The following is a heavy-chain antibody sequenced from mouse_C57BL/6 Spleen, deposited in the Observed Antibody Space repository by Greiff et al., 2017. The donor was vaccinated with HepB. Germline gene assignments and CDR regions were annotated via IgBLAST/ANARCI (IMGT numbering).Heavy chain of an antibody. CDR2: IRNKANGYTT. V-gene: IGHV7-3*01. D-gene: IGHD2-1*01. CDR3: ASSYGNPLYYAMDY. J-gene: IGHJ4*01. Sequence: DVQLVESGGGLVQPGGSLSLSCAASGFTFTDYYMSWVRQPPGKALEWLGFIRNKANGYTTEYSASVKGRFTISRDNSQSILYLQMNALRAEDSATYYCASSYGNPLYYAMDYWGQGTSVTVSS. CDR1: GFTFTDYY.